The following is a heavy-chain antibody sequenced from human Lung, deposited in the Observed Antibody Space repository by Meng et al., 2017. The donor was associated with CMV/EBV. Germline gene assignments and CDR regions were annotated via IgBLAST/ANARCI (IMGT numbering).Heavy chain of an antibody. CDR3: ARDNNWGPDY. J-gene: IGHJ4*02. V-gene: IGHV1-2*02. CDR2: IHPRRGNT. Sequence: ASXXVSCKASGYTFTAHYFHWVRQALGQGLEWMGWIHPRRGNTNYAQQFQGRVTLTRDTSINTGYMELTRLTSDDTAVYYCARDNNWGPDYWGQGTLVTVSS. CDR1: GYTFTAHY. D-gene: IGHD7-27*01.